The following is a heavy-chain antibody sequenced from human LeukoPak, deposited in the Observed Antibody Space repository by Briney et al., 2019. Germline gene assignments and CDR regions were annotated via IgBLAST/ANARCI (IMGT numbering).Heavy chain of an antibody. V-gene: IGHV3-21*04. CDR2: ISSSSDYI. CDR1: GFTFSSYS. Sequence: GGSLRLSCAASGFTFSSYSMNWVRQAPGKGLEWVSSISSSSDYIYYADSVKGRFTISRDNAKNSLYLQMNSLRAEDTALYYCAKDMGDYYGSGPYGMDVWGQGTTVTVSS. D-gene: IGHD3-10*01. CDR3: AKDMGDYYGSGPYGMDV. J-gene: IGHJ6*02.